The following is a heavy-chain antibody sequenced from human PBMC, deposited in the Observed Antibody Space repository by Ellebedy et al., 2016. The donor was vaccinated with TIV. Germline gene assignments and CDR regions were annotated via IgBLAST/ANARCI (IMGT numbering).Heavy chain of an antibody. J-gene: IGHJ5*02. D-gene: IGHD3-10*01. V-gene: IGHV4-59*01. CDR3: ARTYYYGSGSYFWFDP. Sequence: SETLSLXXAVYGGSFSGYYWSWIRQPPGKGLEWIGYIYYSGSTNYNPSLKSRVTISVDTSKNQFSLKLSSVTAADTAVYYCARTYYYGSGSYFWFDPWGQGTLVTVSS. CDR2: IYYSGST. CDR1: GGSFSGYY.